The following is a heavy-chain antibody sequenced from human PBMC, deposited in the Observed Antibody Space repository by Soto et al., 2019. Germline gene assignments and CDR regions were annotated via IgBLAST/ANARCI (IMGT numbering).Heavy chain of an antibody. D-gene: IGHD3-22*01. J-gene: IGHJ4*02. CDR3: ARGWGYDSTDYYYAY. Sequence: QVQLVQSGAEVRKPGSSVRVSCKASGGSFNRHTISWVRQAPGQGLEWMGGIIPIFGTANHAQKFQGRVTIIADESTSTVCMELSNLRSDDTAIYYWARGWGYDSTDYYYAYWGQGTLVIVSS. V-gene: IGHV1-69*01. CDR2: IIPIFGTA. CDR1: GGSFNRHT.